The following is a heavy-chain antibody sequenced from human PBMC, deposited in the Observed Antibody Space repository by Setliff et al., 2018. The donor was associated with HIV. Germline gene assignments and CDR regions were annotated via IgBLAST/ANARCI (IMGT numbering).Heavy chain of an antibody. Sequence: SETLSLTCAVSGGSTSNYYLTWIRQPPGKGLEWIGSVSNGGDTNYNPSLKSRVSLSLDTSKTQFSLKLTSVTAADTAVYYCARATYTTLFGVLMGGGLQYWGPGTLVTVSS. CDR1: GGSTSNYY. CDR2: VSNGGDT. CDR3: ARATYTTLFGVLMGGGLQY. J-gene: IGHJ4*02. V-gene: IGHV4-59*01. D-gene: IGHD3-3*01.